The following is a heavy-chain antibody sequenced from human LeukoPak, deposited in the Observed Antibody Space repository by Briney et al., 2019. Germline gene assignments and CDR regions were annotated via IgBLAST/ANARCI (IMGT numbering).Heavy chain of an antibody. CDR2: VYYGGRT. V-gene: IGHV4-59*11. CDR1: GGSISNLY. CDR3: ARPEPSYYYGMDV. D-gene: IGHD1-14*01. Sequence: SETLSLTCTVSGGSISNLYWSWVRQPPGKGLEWIGYVYYGGRTSYNPSLKSRVTISADMSKNQFSLKVTSVTAADTAVYYRARPEPSYYYGMDVWGQGTTVTVSS. J-gene: IGHJ6*02.